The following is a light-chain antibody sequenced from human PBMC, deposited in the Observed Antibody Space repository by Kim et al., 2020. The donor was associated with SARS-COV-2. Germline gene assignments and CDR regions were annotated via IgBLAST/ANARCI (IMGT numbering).Light chain of an antibody. CDR2: DVN. CDR1: SSDVGGYNY. CDR3: CSYAGSDVV. V-gene: IGLV2-11*01. Sequence: PGQSVTISCTGTSSDVGGYNYVSWYQQYPGKAPKLMIYDVNKRPSGVPVRFSGSKSGNTASLTISGLQAEDEADYYYCSYAGSDVVFGGGTQLTVL. J-gene: IGLJ2*01.